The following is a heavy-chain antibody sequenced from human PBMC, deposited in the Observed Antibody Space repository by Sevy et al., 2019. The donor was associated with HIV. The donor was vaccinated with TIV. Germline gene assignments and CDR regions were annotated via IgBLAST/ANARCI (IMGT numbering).Heavy chain of an antibody. Sequence: GGSLRLSCAASGFTFSSYSMNWVRQAPGKGLEWVSSISSSSYIYYADSVKGRFTISRDNAKNSLYLQMNSLRAEDTAVYYCARVASLQWLGHNWFDPWGQGTLVTVSS. D-gene: IGHD6-19*01. CDR1: GFTFSSYS. CDR2: ISSSSYI. J-gene: IGHJ5*02. V-gene: IGHV3-21*01. CDR3: ARVASLQWLGHNWFDP.